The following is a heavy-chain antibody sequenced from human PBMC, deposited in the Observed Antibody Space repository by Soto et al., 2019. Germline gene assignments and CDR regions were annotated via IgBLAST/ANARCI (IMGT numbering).Heavy chain of an antibody. Sequence: WISQKQGKGLEWIGYIDYSGSTNYNPSRKSRVTISVDTSKNQFSLKLSSVTAADTAVYFCVQAEDGIRDCRTVSAFRLNRSTDL. CDR2: IDYSGST. CDR3: VQAEDGIRDCRTVSAFRLNRSTDL. D-gene: IGHD3-9*01. V-gene: IGHV4-59*01. J-gene: IGHJ2*01.